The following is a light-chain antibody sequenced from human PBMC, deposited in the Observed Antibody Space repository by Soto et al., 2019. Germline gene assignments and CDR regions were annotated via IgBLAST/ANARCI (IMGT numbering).Light chain of an antibody. V-gene: IGLV7-46*01. Sequence: VTQEPSLTVSPGGTVTLTCGSSTGAVTSGHYPYWFQQKPGQAPRTLIYDTNNKHSWTPARFSGSLLGGKAALTLSGAQPEDEAEYYCLLSYSGAWVFGGGTKLTVL. CDR1: TGAVTSGHY. CDR3: LLSYSGAWV. CDR2: DTN. J-gene: IGLJ3*02.